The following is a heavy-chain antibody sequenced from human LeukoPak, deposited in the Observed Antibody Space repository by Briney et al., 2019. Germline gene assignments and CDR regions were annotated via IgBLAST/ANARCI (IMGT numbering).Heavy chain of an antibody. CDR1: GFTFGDYA. V-gene: IGHV3-49*04. CDR2: IRSKAFGGTT. D-gene: IGHD3-10*01. Sequence: GGSLRLSCTASGFTFGDYAMSWVRQAPGKGLEWVGFIRSKAFGGTTEYAASVKGRFSISRDDSKSIAYLQMNSLKTEDTAVYYCARPSIGDYYGWGQGTLVTVSS. CDR3: ARPSIGDYYG. J-gene: IGHJ4*02.